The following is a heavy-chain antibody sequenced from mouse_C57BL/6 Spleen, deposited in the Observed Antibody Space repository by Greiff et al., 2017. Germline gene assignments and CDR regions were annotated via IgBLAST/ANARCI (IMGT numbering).Heavy chain of an antibody. V-gene: IGHV5-4*03. CDR2: ISDGGSYT. D-gene: IGHD2-3*01. Sequence: EVKLMESGGGLVKPGGSLKLSCAASGFTFSSYAMSWVRQTPEKRLEWVATISDGGSYTYYPDNVKGRFTISRDNAKNNLYLQMSHLYAEDTAMYYCASDRYDGYFDYWGQGTTLTVSS. CDR3: ASDRYDGYFDY. CDR1: GFTFSSYA. J-gene: IGHJ2*01.